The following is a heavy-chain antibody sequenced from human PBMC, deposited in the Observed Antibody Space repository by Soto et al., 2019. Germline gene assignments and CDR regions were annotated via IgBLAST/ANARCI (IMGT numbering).Heavy chain of an antibody. Sequence: GGSLRLSCAASGFPFSDYYMSWIRQAPGKGLEWVSHITNSGSTKYYADSVKGRFTISRDNAKNSLFLQMNSLRAEDTAVYYCARTLAARFDYWGQGTPVTVSS. D-gene: IGHD6-6*01. V-gene: IGHV3-11*01. CDR3: ARTLAARFDY. J-gene: IGHJ4*02. CDR1: GFPFSDYY. CDR2: ITNSGSTK.